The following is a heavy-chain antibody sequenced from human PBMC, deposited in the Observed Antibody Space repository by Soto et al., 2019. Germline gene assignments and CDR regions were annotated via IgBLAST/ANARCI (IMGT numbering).Heavy chain of an antibody. CDR3: AKDYSGYDSWGYFQH. J-gene: IGHJ1*01. D-gene: IGHD5-12*01. V-gene: IGHV3-23*01. Sequence: PGVSLRLCCAASGFTFSSYAMSWVRQAPGKGLEWVSAISGSGGSTYYADSVKGRFTISRDNSKHTLYLQMNSLRAEDTAVYYCAKDYSGYDSWGYFQHWGQGTLVTVSS. CDR2: ISGSGGST. CDR1: GFTFSSYA.